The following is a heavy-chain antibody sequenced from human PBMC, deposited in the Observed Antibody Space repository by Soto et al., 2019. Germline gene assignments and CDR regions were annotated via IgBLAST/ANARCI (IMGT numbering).Heavy chain of an antibody. CDR3: ARDAEGSSGWYVIYYYGMDV. D-gene: IGHD6-19*01. Sequence: GASVKVSCKASGYTFTSYGISWVRQAPGQGPEWMGWISAYNGNTNYAQKLQGRVTMTTDTSTSTAYMGLRSLRSDDTAVYYCARDAEGSSGWYVIYYYGMDVWGQGTTVTVSS. CDR2: ISAYNGNT. CDR1: GYTFTSYG. J-gene: IGHJ6*02. V-gene: IGHV1-18*04.